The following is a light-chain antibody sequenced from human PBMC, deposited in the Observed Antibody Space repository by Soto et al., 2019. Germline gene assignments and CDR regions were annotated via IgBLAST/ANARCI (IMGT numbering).Light chain of an antibody. CDR1: QSVSSY. CDR3: QQRSNWPPLT. J-gene: IGKJ4*01. V-gene: IGKV3-11*01. CDR2: DAS. Sequence: EIVLTQSPATLSLSPGERATLSCRASQSVSSYLAWYQQKPGQAPRLLIYDASNRATGIPARFSGSGFGTDFTLTISSVEPEDFTVYYCQQRSNWPPLTFGRGTKLEIK.